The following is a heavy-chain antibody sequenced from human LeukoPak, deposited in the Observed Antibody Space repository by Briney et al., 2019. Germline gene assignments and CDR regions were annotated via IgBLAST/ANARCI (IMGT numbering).Heavy chain of an antibody. V-gene: IGHV1-69*05. CDR1: GGTFSSYA. CDR3: ARPSGAKDYYYMDV. Sequence: ASVKVSCKASGGTFSSYAISWVRQAPGQVLEWMGGIIPIFGTANYAQKFQGRVTITTDESTSTAYMELSSLRSEDTAVYYCARPSGAKDYYYMDVWGKGTTVTVSS. CDR2: IIPIFGTA. J-gene: IGHJ6*03. D-gene: IGHD2-15*01.